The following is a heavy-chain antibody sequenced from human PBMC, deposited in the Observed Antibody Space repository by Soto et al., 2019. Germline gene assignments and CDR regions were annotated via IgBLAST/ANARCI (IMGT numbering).Heavy chain of an antibody. D-gene: IGHD3-10*01. J-gene: IGHJ4*01. CDR2: IWYDGSNK. CDR1: GFTFSSYG. CDR3: ARDEEFYFAH. V-gene: IGHV3-33*01. Sequence: QVQLVESGGGGVQPGRSLRLSCAAAGFTFSSYGMHWVRQAPGKGLEWVAVIWYDGSNKYYADSVKGRFTISRDNSKNTVYLRMNRLRAEDTAVYYCARDEEFYFAHWGQGTLVTVSS.